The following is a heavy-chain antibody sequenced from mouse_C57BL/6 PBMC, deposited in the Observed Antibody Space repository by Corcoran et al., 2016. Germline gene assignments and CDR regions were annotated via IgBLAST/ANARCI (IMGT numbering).Heavy chain of an antibody. CDR2: ILPGSGST. J-gene: IGHJ2*01. Sequence: QVQLQQSGPELVKPGASVKISCKASGYTFTDYYINWVKQRPGHGLEWIGEILPGSGSTNYNEKFKGKATFTADTSSNTAYMQLSSLTTEDSAIYYCARTGSSYLYYFDYWGQGTTLTVSS. V-gene: IGHV1-9*01. D-gene: IGHD1-1*01. CDR1: GYTFTDYY. CDR3: ARTGSSYLYYFDY.